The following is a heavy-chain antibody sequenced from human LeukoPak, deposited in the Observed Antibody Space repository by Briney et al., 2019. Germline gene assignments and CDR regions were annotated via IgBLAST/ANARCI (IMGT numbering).Heavy chain of an antibody. CDR1: GFTFSSYA. D-gene: IGHD3-16*02. V-gene: IGHV3-23*01. CDR3: AKSAPYYDYVWGSYRDLYYFDY. J-gene: IGHJ4*02. CDR2: ISGSGGST. Sequence: PXGSLRLSCAASGFTFSSYAMSWVRQAPGKGLEWVSAISGSGGSTYYADSVKGRFTISRDNSKNTLYLQMNSLRAEDTAVYYCAKSAPYYDYVWGSYRDLYYFDYWGQGTLVTVSS.